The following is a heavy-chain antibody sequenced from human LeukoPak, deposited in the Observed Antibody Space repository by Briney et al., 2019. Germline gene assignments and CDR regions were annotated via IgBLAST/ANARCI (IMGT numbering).Heavy chain of an antibody. CDR3: TRMTTGHDY. CDR2: INHSGYT. CDR1: GVAFNDYY. D-gene: IGHD1-14*01. Sequence: PSETLSLTCAVSGVAFNDYYWRWVRQSPGKGLEWIGEINHSGYTNDSPSLKSRVNISIDTSRKQFSLNLRSVTVADTAVYYCTRMTTGHDYWGQGTLVTVSS. J-gene: IGHJ4*02. V-gene: IGHV4-34*01.